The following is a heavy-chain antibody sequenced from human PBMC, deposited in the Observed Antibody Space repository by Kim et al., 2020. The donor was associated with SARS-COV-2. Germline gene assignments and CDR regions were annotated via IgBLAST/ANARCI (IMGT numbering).Heavy chain of an antibody. D-gene: IGHD5-12*01. CDR2: INPSGGST. CDR1: GYTFTSYY. Sequence: ASVKVSCKASGYTFTSYYMHWVRQAPGQGLEWMGIINPSGGSTSYAQKFQGRVTMTRDTSTSTVYMELSSLRSEDTAVYYCARGLLSDRRWLRPRRLVNYGMDVWGQGTTVTVSS. J-gene: IGHJ6*02. V-gene: IGHV1-46*01. CDR3: ARGLLSDRRWLRPRRLVNYGMDV.